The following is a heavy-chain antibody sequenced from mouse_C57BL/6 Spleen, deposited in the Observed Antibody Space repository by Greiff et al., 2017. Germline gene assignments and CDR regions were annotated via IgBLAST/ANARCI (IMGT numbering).Heavy chain of an antibody. D-gene: IGHD2-2*01. CDR1: GYTFTSYW. CDR3: ATDVYDGAWFAY. J-gene: IGHJ3*01. Sequence: QVQLQQPGAELVKPGASVKLSCKASGYTFTSYWMHWVNQRPGRGLEWIGRIDPNSGGPTYNEKFKCTATLTVAKPSSTAYMQLSSLTSEDSAVYCGATDVYDGAWFAYWGQGTLVTVSA. V-gene: IGHV1-72*01. CDR2: IDPNSGGP.